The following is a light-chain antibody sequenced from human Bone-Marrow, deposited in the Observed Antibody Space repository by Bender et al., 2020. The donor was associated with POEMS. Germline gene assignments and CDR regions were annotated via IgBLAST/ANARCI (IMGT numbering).Light chain of an antibody. CDR3: QAWDSSIPV. J-gene: IGLJ1*01. V-gene: IGLV3-21*01. CDR2: QDI. CDR1: NLEIKS. Sequence: SYVLTQPPSVSVAPGKTARITCGGSNLEIKSVHWYQHKPGQSPVLLIFQDINRPSKIPERFSASNSGNTATLTISETQTVDEADYYCQAWDSSIPVFGTGTMLTVL.